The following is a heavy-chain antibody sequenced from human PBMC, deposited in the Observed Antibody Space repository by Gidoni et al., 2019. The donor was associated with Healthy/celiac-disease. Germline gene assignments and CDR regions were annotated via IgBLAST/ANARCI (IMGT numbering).Heavy chain of an antibody. CDR3: GSGYSGYDEKYFDY. Sequence: EVQLLESGGGLVQPGGSLRLSCAASGFTFSSYAMGWVRQAPGKGLESVSAISGSGGITSYADPVKGRFTSSRDNSNKTLYLQMSSLGAEDTAVYYCGSGYSGYDEKYFDYWGQVTLVTGSS. D-gene: IGHD5-12*01. CDR1: GFTFSSYA. J-gene: IGHJ4*02. V-gene: IGHV3-23*01. CDR2: ISGSGGIT.